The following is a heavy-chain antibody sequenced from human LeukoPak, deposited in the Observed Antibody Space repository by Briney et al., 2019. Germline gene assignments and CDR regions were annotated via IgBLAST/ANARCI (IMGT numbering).Heavy chain of an antibody. V-gene: IGHV1-18*01. CDR3: ARDLRSHYYDSSGYYGPLSMD. J-gene: IGHJ4*02. D-gene: IGHD3-22*01. CDR2: ISAYNGNT. CDR1: GYTLTSYG. Sequence: ASVKVSCKASGYTLTSYGISWVRQAPGQGLEWMGWISAYNGNTNYAQKLQGRVTMTTDTSTSTAYMELRSLRSDDTAVYYCARDLRSHYYDSSGYYGPLSMDWGQGTLVTVSS.